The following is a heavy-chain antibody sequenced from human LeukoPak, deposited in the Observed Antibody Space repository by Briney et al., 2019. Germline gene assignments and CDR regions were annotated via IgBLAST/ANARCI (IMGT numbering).Heavy chain of an antibody. CDR3: ARVTADCSGGSCYLTGFDP. V-gene: IGHV4-34*01. CDR2: INHSGST. Sequence: SETLSLTCAVYGGSFSGYYWSWIRQPPGKGLEWIGEINHSGSTNYNPSLKSRVTMSVDTSKNQFSLKLSSVTAADTAVYYCARVTADCSGGSCYLTGFDPWGQGTLVTVSS. J-gene: IGHJ5*02. CDR1: GGSFSGYY. D-gene: IGHD2-15*01.